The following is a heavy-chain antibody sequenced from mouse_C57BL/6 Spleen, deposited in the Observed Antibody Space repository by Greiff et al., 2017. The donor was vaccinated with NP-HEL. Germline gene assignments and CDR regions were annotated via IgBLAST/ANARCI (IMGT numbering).Heavy chain of an antibody. CDR1: GYSITSGYY. D-gene: IGHD1-1*01. V-gene: IGHV3-6*01. CDR2: ISYDGSN. CDR3: ARDVLYYGSSYGAMDY. J-gene: IGHJ4*01. Sequence: DVKLQESGPGLVKPSQSLSLTCSVTGYSITSGYYWNWIRQFPGNKLEWMGYISYDGSNNYNPSLKNRISTTRDTSKNQFFLKLNSVTTEDTATYYCARDVLYYGSSYGAMDYWGQGTSVTVSS.